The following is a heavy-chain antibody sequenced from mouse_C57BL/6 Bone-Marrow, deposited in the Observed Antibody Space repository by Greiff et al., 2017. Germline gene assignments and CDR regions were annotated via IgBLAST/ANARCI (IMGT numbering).Heavy chain of an antibody. CDR2: IWPGGGT. D-gene: IGHD1-1*01. Sequence: QVQLQQSGPGLVAPSPCLSISCTVSGFSFTSYAISWVRQPPGKGLEWLGVIWPGGGTNYNSALNSRLSISKDNSTIQVFLKMNSLQTDDTARDYCARNYYGSSTGYFDVWGTGTTVTVSS. CDR1: GFSFTSYA. J-gene: IGHJ1*03. V-gene: IGHV2-9-1*01. CDR3: ARNYYGSSTGYFDV.